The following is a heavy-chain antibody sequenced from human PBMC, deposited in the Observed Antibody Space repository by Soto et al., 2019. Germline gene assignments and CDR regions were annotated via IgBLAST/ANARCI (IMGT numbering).Heavy chain of an antibody. D-gene: IGHD3-22*01. V-gene: IGHV3-33*01. CDR3: ARDIYDYYDSSGWVDY. Sequence: QVQLVESGGGVVQPGRSLRLSCAASGFTFSSYGMHWVRQAPGKGLEWVAVIWYDGSNKYYADSVKGRFTISRDNSENTLYLQMNSLRAEDTAVYYCARDIYDYYDSSGWVDYWGQGTLVTVSS. CDR2: IWYDGSNK. CDR1: GFTFSSYG. J-gene: IGHJ4*02.